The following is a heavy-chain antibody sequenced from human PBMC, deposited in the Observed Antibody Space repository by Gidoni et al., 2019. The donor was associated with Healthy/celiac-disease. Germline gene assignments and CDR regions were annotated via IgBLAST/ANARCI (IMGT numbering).Heavy chain of an antibody. CDR3: ATDPIGYDFWSG. J-gene: IGHJ4*02. V-gene: IGHV1-24*01. CDR1: GYTLPELS. Sequence: QVQLVQSGAEVKKPGASVKVSCKVSGYTLPELSMHWGRQYPGKGLEWMGVFDPEDGETLDEQNCQGRVTMTEDTSTDTAYMELRSLRSEDTAVYYGATDPIGYDFWSGWGQGTLVTVSS. CDR2: FDPEDGET. D-gene: IGHD3-3*01.